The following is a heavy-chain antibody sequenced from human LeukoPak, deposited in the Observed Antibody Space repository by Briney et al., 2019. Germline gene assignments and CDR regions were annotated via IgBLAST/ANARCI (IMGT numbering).Heavy chain of an antibody. CDR3: ARAAVGAAPGLDY. J-gene: IGHJ4*02. Sequence: GGSLRFSCAASGFTFSSYWMHWVRQAPGKGLVWVSRLNSDGSSTSYADSVKGRFAISRDNAKNTLYLQMNSLRADDTAVYYCARAAVGAAPGLDYWGQGTLVTVSS. CDR2: LNSDGSST. V-gene: IGHV3-74*01. CDR1: GFTFSSYW. D-gene: IGHD6-13*01.